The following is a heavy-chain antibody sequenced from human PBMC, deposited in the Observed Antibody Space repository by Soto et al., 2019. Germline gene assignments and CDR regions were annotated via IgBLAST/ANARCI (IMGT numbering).Heavy chain of an antibody. D-gene: IGHD3-10*01. CDR2: IYYSGST. CDR3: ARDACPSSSGSYVPFDY. V-gene: IGHV4-59*01. CDR1: GCSISSYY. J-gene: IGHJ4*02. Sequence: QVQLQESGPGLVKPSETLSLTCTVSGCSISSYYWTWIRQPPGKGLEWIGYIYYSGSTNYNPSLKSRVTISVDTSKNQCYLKLSSVTAADTAVYYCARDACPSSSGSYVPFDYWGQGTLVTVSS.